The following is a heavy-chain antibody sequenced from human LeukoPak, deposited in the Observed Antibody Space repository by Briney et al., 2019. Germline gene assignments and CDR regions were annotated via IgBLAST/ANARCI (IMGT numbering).Heavy chain of an antibody. D-gene: IGHD5-12*01. J-gene: IGHJ4*02. V-gene: IGHV3-23*01. Sequence: PGGSLRLSRAASGITFSRYAMSWVRQAPGKGLEWVSVISDSGADTYYTDSVKGRFTISRDSSKNTLYLQMNSLRAEDTAVYYCAKMGWTAYDYTNYWGKGTLVTVSS. CDR1: GITFSRYA. CDR2: ISDSGADT. CDR3: AKMGWTAYDYTNY.